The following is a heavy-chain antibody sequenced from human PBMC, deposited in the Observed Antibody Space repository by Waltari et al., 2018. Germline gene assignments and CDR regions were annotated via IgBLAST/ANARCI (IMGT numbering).Heavy chain of an antibody. CDR2: IYHSGST. CDR1: GYSLSSGYY. D-gene: IGHD4-17*01. V-gene: IGHV4-38-2*01. J-gene: IGHJ5*02. CDR3: ARTGTVTITKDFDP. Sequence: QVQLQESGPGLVKPSETLSLTCAVSGYSLSSGYYWGWIRQPPGKGLEWIGSIYHSGSTYYNPSLKSRVTISVDTSKNQFSLKLSSVTAADTAVYYCARTGTVTITKDFDPWGQGTLVTVSS.